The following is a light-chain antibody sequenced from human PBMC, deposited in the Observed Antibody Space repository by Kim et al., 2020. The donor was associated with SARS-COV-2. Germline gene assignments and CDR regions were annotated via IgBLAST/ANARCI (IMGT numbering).Light chain of an antibody. CDR1: KLGDKY. J-gene: IGLJ3*02. Sequence: VSPGQTATITCSGDKLGDKYACWYQQKPGQSPVLVIYQDSKRPSGIPERFSGSNSGNTATLTISGTQAMDEADYYCQAWDSSTWVFGGGTKLTVL. V-gene: IGLV3-1*01. CDR2: QDS. CDR3: QAWDSSTWV.